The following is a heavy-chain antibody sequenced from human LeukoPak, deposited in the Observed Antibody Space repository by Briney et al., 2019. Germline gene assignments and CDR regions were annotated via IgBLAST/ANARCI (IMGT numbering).Heavy chain of an antibody. Sequence: GGSLRLSCAASGFTFSDYSMNWVRQAPGKGLEWVSSISDSGYYIYYTDSVKGRFTISRDNAKNSLYLQMNSLRAEDTAVYYCARIAALYYYYMVVWGKGTTATVSS. V-gene: IGHV3-21*01. J-gene: IGHJ6*03. CDR1: GFTFSDYS. CDR2: ISDSGYYI. D-gene: IGHD6-13*01. CDR3: ARIAALYYYYMVV.